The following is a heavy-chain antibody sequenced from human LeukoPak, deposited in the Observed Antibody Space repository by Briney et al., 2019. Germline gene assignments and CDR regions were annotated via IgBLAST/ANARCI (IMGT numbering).Heavy chain of an antibody. CDR1: GGSFSGYY. D-gene: IGHD3-10*01. CDR3: ARGPMGFGEFGRVFDY. Sequence: SETLSLTCAVYGGSFSGYYWSWIRQPPGKGLEWIGEINHSGSTNHNPSLKSRVTISVDTSKNQFSLKLSSVTAADTAVYYCARGPMGFGEFGRVFDYWGQGTLVTVSS. V-gene: IGHV4-34*01. CDR2: INHSGST. J-gene: IGHJ4*02.